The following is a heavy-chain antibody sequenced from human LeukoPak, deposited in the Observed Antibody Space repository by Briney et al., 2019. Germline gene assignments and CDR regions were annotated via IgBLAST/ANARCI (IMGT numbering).Heavy chain of an antibody. Sequence: SETLSLTCAVSVGSISSGNWWTWVRQSPGKGLEWIGEIYHNGTLNYNPSLKSRVTISADSFKNHFSLKLTSVTAADTAVYYCARVDGFGESPLDAFDVWGQGTMVTVSS. CDR3: ARVDGFGESPLDAFDV. CDR1: VGSISSGNW. CDR2: IYHNGTL. J-gene: IGHJ3*01. D-gene: IGHD3-10*01. V-gene: IGHV4-4*02.